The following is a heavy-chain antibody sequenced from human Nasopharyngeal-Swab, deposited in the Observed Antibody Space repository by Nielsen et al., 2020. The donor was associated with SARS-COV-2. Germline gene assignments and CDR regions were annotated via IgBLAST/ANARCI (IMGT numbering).Heavy chain of an antibody. D-gene: IGHD3-10*01. V-gene: IGHV3-43*02. Sequence: GESLKISCAASGFTFDDYAMHWVRQAPGKGLEWVSLISGDGGSTYYADSVKGRFTISRDNSKNSLYLQMNSLRAEDTAVYYCAKDLYYYGSGSYFDYWGQGTLVTVSS. CDR1: GFTFDDYA. CDR3: AKDLYYYGSGSYFDY. CDR2: ISGDGGST. J-gene: IGHJ4*02.